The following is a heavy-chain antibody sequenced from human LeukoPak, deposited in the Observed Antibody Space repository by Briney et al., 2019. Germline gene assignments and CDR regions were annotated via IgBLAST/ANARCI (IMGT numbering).Heavy chain of an antibody. V-gene: IGHV1-18*01. CDR3: ARFGLGKHIEVAGIPFDI. Sequence: ASVKVSCKASGYSFTSYGLNWVRQAPGQGLEWMGWISAYNGNTNYAQKLQGRVTMTTDTSTDTAYMELRSLRYDDTAVYYCARFGLGKHIEVAGIPFDIWGQGTMVTVSS. J-gene: IGHJ3*02. CDR2: ISAYNGNT. CDR1: GYSFTSYG. D-gene: IGHD6-19*01.